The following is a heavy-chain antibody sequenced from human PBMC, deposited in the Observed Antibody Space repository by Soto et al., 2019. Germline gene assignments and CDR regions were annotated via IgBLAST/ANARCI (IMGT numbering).Heavy chain of an antibody. Sequence: QVQLVQSGAEVKKPGSSVKVSCKASGGTFSSYAISWVRQAPGQGLEWMGGIIPIFGTANYAQKFQGRVTITADESTSTAYMELSSLRSEDTAVYYCARTTGSSSSWDYYYYGMDVWGQGTTVTVSS. D-gene: IGHD6-13*01. CDR2: IIPIFGTA. J-gene: IGHJ6*02. CDR1: GGTFSSYA. V-gene: IGHV1-69*01. CDR3: ARTTGSSSSWDYYYYGMDV.